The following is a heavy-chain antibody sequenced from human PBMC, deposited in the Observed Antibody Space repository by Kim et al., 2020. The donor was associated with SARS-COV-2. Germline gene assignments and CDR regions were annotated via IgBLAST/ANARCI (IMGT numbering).Heavy chain of an antibody. CDR3: VRERAYKTFDY. D-gene: IGHD3-16*01. J-gene: IGHJ4*02. CDR2: DK. V-gene: IGHV3-7*03. Sequence: DKYYVDSVKDRFTISRDNARNSVYLQMNSLRAEDTASYYCVRERAYKTFDYWSQGTRVTVSS.